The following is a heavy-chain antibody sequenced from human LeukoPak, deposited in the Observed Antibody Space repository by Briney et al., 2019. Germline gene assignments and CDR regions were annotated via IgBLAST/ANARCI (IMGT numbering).Heavy chain of an antibody. CDR1: GFTFSSYA. D-gene: IGHD3-9*01. Sequence: GGSLRLSCAASGFTFSSYAMSWVRQAPGKGLEGVSAISGSGGSTYYADSVTGRFTISRDNAKNSLYLQMNSLRAEDTAVYYCARDLRYFDWLTQGMDVWGQGTTVTVSS. CDR3: ARDLRYFDWLTQGMDV. V-gene: IGHV3-23*01. J-gene: IGHJ6*02. CDR2: ISGSGGST.